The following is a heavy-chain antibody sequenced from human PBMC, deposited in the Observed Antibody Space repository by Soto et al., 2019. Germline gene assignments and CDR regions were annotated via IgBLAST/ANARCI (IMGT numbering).Heavy chain of an antibody. J-gene: IGHJ4*02. Sequence: SETLSLTCTVSGGAISIGGYYLSWIRQHPGKGLEWIGYIYYSGSTYYNPSLKSRVTISVDTSKNQFSLKLSSVTAADTAVYYCARANSLVSFDYWGQVRLVAVSS. V-gene: IGHV4-31*03. CDR2: IYYSGST. CDR1: GGAISIGGYY. D-gene: IGHD2-8*01. CDR3: ARANSLVSFDY.